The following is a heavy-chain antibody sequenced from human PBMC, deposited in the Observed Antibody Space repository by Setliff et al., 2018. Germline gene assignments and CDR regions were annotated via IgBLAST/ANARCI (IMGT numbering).Heavy chain of an antibody. Sequence: GGSLRLSCAASGFTLSNHGMHWARQAPGKGLEWVALISDDGSKKYSEDSVKGRFTIARDTSRNTLYLQMDSLNSEDTAVHYCAKGSGWIGQVPSGNWGQGTLVTVSS. CDR2: ISDDGSKK. CDR1: GFTLSNHG. J-gene: IGHJ4*02. D-gene: IGHD6-19*01. CDR3: AKGSGWIGQVPSGN. V-gene: IGHV3-30*18.